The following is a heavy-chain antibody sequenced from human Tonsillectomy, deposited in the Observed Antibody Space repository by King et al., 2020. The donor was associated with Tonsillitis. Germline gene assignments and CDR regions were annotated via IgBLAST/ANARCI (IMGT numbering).Heavy chain of an antibody. V-gene: IGHV3-11*01. D-gene: IGHD3-22*01. J-gene: IGHJ4*02. Sequence: VQLVESGGGLVKPGGSLRLSCAASGFTFSDYYMSWIRQAPGKGLEWVSYISSSGSTIYYADSVKGRFTISRDNAKNSLYLQMNSLMAEDTAVYYCSSYDSSGYYFDYWGQGTLVTVSS. CDR1: GFTFSDYY. CDR3: SSYDSSGYYFDY. CDR2: ISSSGSTI.